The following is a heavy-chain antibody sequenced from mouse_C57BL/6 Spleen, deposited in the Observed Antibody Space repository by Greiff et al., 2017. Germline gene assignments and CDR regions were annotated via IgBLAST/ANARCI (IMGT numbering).Heavy chain of an antibody. CDR2: IYPGSGST. V-gene: IGHV1-55*01. CDR3: ARSITAVVSPLDY. J-gene: IGHJ2*01. Sequence: QVQLQQPGAELVKPGASVKMSCKASGYTFTSYWITWVKQRPGQGLEWIGDIYPGSGSTNYNEKFKSKATLTVDTASSTAYMQLSSLTSEDSAVYYCARSITAVVSPLDYWGQGTTLTVSS. CDR1: GYTFTSYW. D-gene: IGHD1-1*01.